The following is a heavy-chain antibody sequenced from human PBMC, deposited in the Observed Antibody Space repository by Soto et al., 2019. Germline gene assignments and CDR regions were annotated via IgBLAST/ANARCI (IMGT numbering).Heavy chain of an antibody. Sequence: ASVKVSCKASGYTFTGYAMHWVRQAPGQRLEWMGWINAGNGNTKYSQKFQGRVTITRDTSASTAYMELSSLRAEDTAVYYCARDKKALYSSSWYIPLYYFDYWGQGTLVTVSS. CDR1: GYTFTGYA. V-gene: IGHV1-3*01. D-gene: IGHD6-13*01. CDR2: INAGNGNT. J-gene: IGHJ4*02. CDR3: ARDKKALYSSSWYIPLYYFDY.